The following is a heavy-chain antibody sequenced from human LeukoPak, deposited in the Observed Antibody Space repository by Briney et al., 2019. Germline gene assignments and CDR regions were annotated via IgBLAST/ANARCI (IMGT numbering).Heavy chain of an antibody. CDR2: IKQDGSEK. D-gene: IGHD5-24*01. CDR3: ARSGGYNMPYDAFDI. CDR1: GFTFSSYW. V-gene: IGHV3-7*01. Sequence: GGSLRLSCAASGFTFSSYWMSWVPQAPGKGLEWVANIKQDGSEKYYVDSGKGRFTISRDNAKNSLFLQMNRLRAEDKAVYDCARSGGYNMPYDAFDIWGQGTMVTVSS. J-gene: IGHJ3*02.